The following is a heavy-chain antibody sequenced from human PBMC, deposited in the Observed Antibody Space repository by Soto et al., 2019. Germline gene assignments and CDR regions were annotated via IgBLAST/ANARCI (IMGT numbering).Heavy chain of an antibody. CDR2: IHPGDSDT. D-gene: IGHD2-15*01. J-gene: IGHJ4*02. CDR1: GYSFTKYR. Sequence: PGESLKISCKGSGYSFTKYRIGWGRQMPGKGLEWMGVIHPGDSDTIYSPSFQGQVAISADKSINTAYLQWSSLKASDTAMYYCARDLGGDIVVPNPSFDYWGQGTLVTVSS. V-gene: IGHV5-51*01. CDR3: ARDLGGDIVVPNPSFDY.